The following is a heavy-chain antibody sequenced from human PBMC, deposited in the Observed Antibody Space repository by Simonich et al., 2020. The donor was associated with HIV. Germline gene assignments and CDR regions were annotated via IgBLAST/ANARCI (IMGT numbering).Heavy chain of an antibody. Sequence: QVQLQESGPGLVKPSETLSLTCAVSGYSISSGYYWGWIRQPPGKGLEWIGSIYLSGSTYYNPSLKIRVPISVDTSKNQFSLKMSSLTAADTAVYYCYGDYGEYYFDHWSQGTLVTVSS. CDR3: YGDYGEYYFDH. D-gene: IGHD4-17*01. J-gene: IGHJ4*02. CDR2: IYLSGST. CDR1: GYSISSGYY. V-gene: IGHV4-38-2*01.